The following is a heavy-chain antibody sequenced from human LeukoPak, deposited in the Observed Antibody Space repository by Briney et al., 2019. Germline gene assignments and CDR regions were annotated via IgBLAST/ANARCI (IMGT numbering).Heavy chain of an antibody. V-gene: IGHV3-23*01. CDR1: GFTFSSYA. CDR2: ISGSGGST. J-gene: IGHJ5*02. D-gene: IGHD2-21*02. Sequence: GGSLRLSCAASGFTFSSYAMSWVRQAPGKGLEWVSAISGSGGSTDYADSVKARFTISRDNSKNTLNLQMDSLRAEDTAVYYCARQVRGDGRGGFDPWGQGTLVTVSS. CDR3: ARQVRGDGRGGFDP.